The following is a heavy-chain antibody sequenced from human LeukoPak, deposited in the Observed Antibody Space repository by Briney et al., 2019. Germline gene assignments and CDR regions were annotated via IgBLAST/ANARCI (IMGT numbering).Heavy chain of an antibody. D-gene: IGHD3-22*01. CDR2: IYYSGST. CDR3: AREEPGSSGYYGH. CDR1: GGSISSGGYY. V-gene: IGHV4-31*03. Sequence: PSQTLSLTCTVSGGSISSGGYYWSWIRQHPGKGLEWIGYIYYSGSTYYNPSLKSRVTISVDTSKNQFSLKLSSVTAADTAVYYCAREEPGSSGYYGHWGQGTLVTVSS. J-gene: IGHJ4*02.